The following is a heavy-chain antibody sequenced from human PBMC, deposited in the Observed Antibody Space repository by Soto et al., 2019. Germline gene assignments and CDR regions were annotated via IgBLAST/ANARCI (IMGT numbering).Heavy chain of an antibody. V-gene: IGHV3-30-3*01. Sequence: SGGSLRLSSAASGFTFSSYAMHCVRQAPGKGLECVAVISYDGSNKYYADSVKGRFTISRDNSKNTLYLQMNSLRAEDTAVYYCARDLAVKPITSYYYYGMDVWGRGTTVTGSS. D-gene: IGHD1-20*01. J-gene: IGHJ6*02. CDR1: GFTFSSYA. CDR3: ARDLAVKPITSYYYYGMDV. CDR2: ISYDGSNK.